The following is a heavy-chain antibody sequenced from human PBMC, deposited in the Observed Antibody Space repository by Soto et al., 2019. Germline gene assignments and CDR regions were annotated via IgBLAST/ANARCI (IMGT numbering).Heavy chain of an antibody. D-gene: IGHD3-22*01. CDR2: INSDGGGT. CDR1: GFTFSSYW. Sequence: EVQLVESGGDLVQPGGSLRLSCAASGFTFSSYWMHWVRQVPGKGLVWVSRINSDGGGTNSADSVTGSFTISRDNAKNTLYLQMDSLSAEETAVYYCSKGAYEFDYWGQGTLVTVSS. J-gene: IGHJ4*02. V-gene: IGHV3-74*01. CDR3: SKGAYEFDY.